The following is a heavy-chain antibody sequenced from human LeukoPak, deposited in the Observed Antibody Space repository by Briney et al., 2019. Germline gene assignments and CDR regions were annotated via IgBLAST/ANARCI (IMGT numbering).Heavy chain of an antibody. V-gene: IGHV4-39*07. CDR1: GDSISSSTYY. D-gene: IGHD4-17*01. J-gene: IGHJ4*02. CDR3: ARHPSVTNFLFDF. Sequence: SETLSLTCTSSGDSISSSTYYWGWIRQPPGKGLEWIRSMCYSGNTYYNPSLKSRVTISVDTSKNHFSLKLSSVTAADTAVYYCARHPSVTNFLFDFWGQGTLVTVSS. CDR2: MCYSGNT.